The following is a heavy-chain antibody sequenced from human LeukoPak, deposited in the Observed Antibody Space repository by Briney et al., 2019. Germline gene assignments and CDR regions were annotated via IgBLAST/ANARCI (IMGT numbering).Heavy chain of an antibody. V-gene: IGHV1-18*01. CDR1: GYTFTSYG. Sequence: ASVKVSCKASGYTFTSYGISWVRQAPGQGLEWMGWISAYNGNTNYAQKLQGRVTLTTDTSTSTAFLELRSLSSDDTAIYYCARGNWNDPKVHSDYWGQGTLVTVSS. J-gene: IGHJ4*02. D-gene: IGHD1-1*01. CDR3: ARGNWNDPKVHSDY. CDR2: ISAYNGNT.